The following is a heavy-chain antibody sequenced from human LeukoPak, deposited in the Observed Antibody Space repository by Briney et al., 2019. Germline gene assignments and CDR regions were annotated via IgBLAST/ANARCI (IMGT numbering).Heavy chain of an antibody. CDR1: GFSLSTSAVG. Sequence: SGPTLVNPTQTLTLTCTFSGFSLSTSAVGVGCIRQPPGKALEWLALIYWDDDKRYSPSLKSRLTITKDTSKNQVVLAMSNMDPVDTATYYCAHRNPQSMAYYFDYWGQGTLVTVSS. CDR2: IYWDDDK. D-gene: IGHD2/OR15-2a*01. CDR3: AHRNPQSMAYYFDY. V-gene: IGHV2-5*02. J-gene: IGHJ4*02.